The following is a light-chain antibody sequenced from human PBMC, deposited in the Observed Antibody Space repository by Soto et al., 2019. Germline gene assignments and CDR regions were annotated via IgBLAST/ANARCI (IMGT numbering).Light chain of an antibody. CDR3: SSYPTGKTLAGL. CDR2: DVT. CDR1: SSDIGAYNF. Sequence: QSALTQPASVSGSPGQSITISCTGTSSDIGAYNFVSWYQLHPDTAPKLMIYDVTNRPSGVSDRFSGSKSGNTASLTISGVLAEDEAEHYGSSYPTGKTLAGLFGPGTQ. J-gene: IGLJ2*01. V-gene: IGLV2-14*01.